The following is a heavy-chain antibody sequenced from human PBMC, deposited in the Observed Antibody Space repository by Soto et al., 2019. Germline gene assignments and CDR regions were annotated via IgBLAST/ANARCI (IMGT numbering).Heavy chain of an antibody. D-gene: IGHD3-10*01. Sequence: ASVKVSCKASGGTFSSYAISWVRQAPGQGLEWMGGIIPIFGTANYAQKFQGRVTITADESTSTAYMELSSLRSEDTAVYYCARGARPYYYGSGSYYGEDYWGQGTLVTVSS. CDR1: GGTFSSYA. V-gene: IGHV1-69*13. CDR3: ARGARPYYYGSGSYYGEDY. CDR2: IIPIFGTA. J-gene: IGHJ4*02.